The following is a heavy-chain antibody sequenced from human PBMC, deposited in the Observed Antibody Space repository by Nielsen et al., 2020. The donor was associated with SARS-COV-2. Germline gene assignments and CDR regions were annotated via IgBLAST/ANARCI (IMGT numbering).Heavy chain of an antibody. D-gene: IGHD6-25*01. V-gene: IGHV3-7*03. CDR1: GFTFSSYW. Sequence: GESLKISCAASGFTFSSYWMSWVRQAPGKGLEWVANIKQDGSEKYYVDSVKGRFTISRDNAKNSLYLQMNSLRAEDTAVYFCSRVRAGAFDLWGQGTMVTVSS. CDR3: SRVRAGAFDL. J-gene: IGHJ3*01. CDR2: IKQDGSEK.